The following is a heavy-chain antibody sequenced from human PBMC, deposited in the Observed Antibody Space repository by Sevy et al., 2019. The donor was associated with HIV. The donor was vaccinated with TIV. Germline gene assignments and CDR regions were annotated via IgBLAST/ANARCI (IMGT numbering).Heavy chain of an antibody. CDR3: ARDTGGIGMDV. CDR2: INQDGSAK. Sequence: GGSLRLSCAASGFTFSSHWMSWVRQAPGKGLEWVANINQDGSAKYYVDSVKGRLTISRDNAKNSLSLQMNSLRADDTAVYYCARDTGGIGMDVWGQGTTVTVSS. V-gene: IGHV3-7*01. D-gene: IGHD6-13*01. CDR1: GFTFSSHW. J-gene: IGHJ6*02.